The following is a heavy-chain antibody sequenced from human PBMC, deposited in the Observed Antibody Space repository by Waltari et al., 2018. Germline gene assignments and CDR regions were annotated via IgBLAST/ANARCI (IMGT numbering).Heavy chain of an antibody. CDR3: ARLRNDYGGIDALDI. J-gene: IGHJ3*02. Sequence: QAQLVQSGAEVKKYGASVKVSCHASVSIFTHPGVTWVRQAPGQGLEWMGWINTFNHVANYAQKFQDRVTMTTDTSTSTVHMELRSLRSDDTAVYYCARLRNDYGGIDALDIWGQGTTVTVSS. CDR2: INTFNHVA. D-gene: IGHD4-17*01. CDR1: VSIFTHPG. V-gene: IGHV1-18*01.